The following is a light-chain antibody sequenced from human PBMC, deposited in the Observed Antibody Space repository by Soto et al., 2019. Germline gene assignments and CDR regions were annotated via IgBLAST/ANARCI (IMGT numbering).Light chain of an antibody. J-gene: IGKJ1*01. CDR3: QQRSNWPKT. Sequence: EIVLTQSAATLSLSPGERATLSCGASQSVSSYLAWYQQKPGQAPRLLIYDASNRATGIPARFSGSGSGTDFTLTISSLEPEDFAVYYCQQRSNWPKTFGQGTKVDIK. V-gene: IGKV3-11*01. CDR2: DAS. CDR1: QSVSSY.